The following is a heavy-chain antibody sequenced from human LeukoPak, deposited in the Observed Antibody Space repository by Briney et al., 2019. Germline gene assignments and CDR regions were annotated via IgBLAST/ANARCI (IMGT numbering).Heavy chain of an antibody. Sequence: GGSLRLSCAASGFNFTIYGMHWVRQAPGKGLEWVAVISDDGGTKYRADSVRGRFTISRDKSKNTVDLQMNSLRAEDTAVYYCAKDRRSGWYSGDFEYWGQGALVSVSS. V-gene: IGHV3-30*18. CDR2: ISDDGGTK. J-gene: IGHJ4*02. D-gene: IGHD6-19*01. CDR3: AKDRRSGWYSGDFEY. CDR1: GFNFTIYG.